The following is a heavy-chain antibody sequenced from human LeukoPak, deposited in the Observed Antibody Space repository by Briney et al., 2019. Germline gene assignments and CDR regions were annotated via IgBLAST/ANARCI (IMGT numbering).Heavy chain of an antibody. D-gene: IGHD2-2*01. CDR2: IQTDGRDK. CDR3: AGEAGIVVIGSFDY. CDR1: GIDFRASG. Sequence: GGSLRLSCAASGIDFRASGMHWVRQAPGMGLEWVTFIQTDGRDKYYAASVAGRFTISRDNSKNTVYLNMNNLRPDNAALYYCAGEAGIVVIGSFDYWGQGTLVTVSS. V-gene: IGHV3-30*02. J-gene: IGHJ4*02.